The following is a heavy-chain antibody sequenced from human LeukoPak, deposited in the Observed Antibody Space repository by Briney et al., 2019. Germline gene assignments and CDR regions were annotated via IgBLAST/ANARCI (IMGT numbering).Heavy chain of an antibody. CDR2: IIPIFGTA. CDR3: ARPYPYCSSTSCPNWFDP. D-gene: IGHD2-2*01. CDR1: GGTFSSYA. Sequence: SVKVSCKASGGTFSSYAISWVRQAPGQGLEWMGGIIPIFGTANYAQKLQGRVTMTTDTSTSTAYMELRSLRSDDTAVYYCARPYPYCSSTSCPNWFDPWGQGTLVTVSS. J-gene: IGHJ5*02. V-gene: IGHV1-69*05.